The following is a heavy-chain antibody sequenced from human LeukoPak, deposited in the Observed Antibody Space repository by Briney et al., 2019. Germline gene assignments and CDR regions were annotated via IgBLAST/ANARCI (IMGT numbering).Heavy chain of an antibody. V-gene: IGHV4-38-2*02. Sequence: SETLSLTCTVSGYSISSGYYWGWIRQPPGKGLEWIGSIYHSGSTYYNPSLKSRVTISVDTSKNQFSLKLSSVTAADTAVYYCARHLGYSSGWDFDYWGQGTLVTVSS. J-gene: IGHJ4*02. CDR2: IYHSGST. D-gene: IGHD6-19*01. CDR3: ARHLGYSSGWDFDY. CDR1: GYSISSGYY.